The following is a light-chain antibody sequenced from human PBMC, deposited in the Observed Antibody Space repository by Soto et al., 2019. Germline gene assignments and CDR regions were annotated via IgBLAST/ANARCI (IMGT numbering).Light chain of an antibody. CDR3: LQDYNYPWT. CDR2: SAS. J-gene: IGKJ1*01. Sequence: AIQMTQSPSSLSASVGDRVTITCRASLGIRDDLGWYQQKPGTAPKLLIYSASSLQSGVPSRFSGSGSGTEFTLTISCLQPEDFATYYCLQDYNYPWTFGQGTKVEIK. V-gene: IGKV1-6*01. CDR1: LGIRDD.